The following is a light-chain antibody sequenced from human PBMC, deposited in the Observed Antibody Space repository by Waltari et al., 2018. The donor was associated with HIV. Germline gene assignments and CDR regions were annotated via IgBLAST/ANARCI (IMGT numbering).Light chain of an antibody. CDR3: SAWDDNVNAL. V-gene: IGLV1-44*01. Sequence: QSVLSHPPTAPRTPGQRVTSSCSGTRTNSGADRVSWYQQLLGTAPKLLIYKNNQRPSGVPDRFSGSKSGTSASLAISGLQSDDEAYYYCSAWDDNVNALFGGGTKLTVL. CDR1: RTNSGADR. J-gene: IGLJ2*01. CDR2: KNN.